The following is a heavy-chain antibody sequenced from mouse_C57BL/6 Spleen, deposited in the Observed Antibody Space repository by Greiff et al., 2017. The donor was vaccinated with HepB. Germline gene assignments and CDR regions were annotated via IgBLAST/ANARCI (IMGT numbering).Heavy chain of an antibody. CDR3: ATGPQGYAFAY. CDR1: GYSITSGYY. D-gene: IGHD2-14*01. CDR2: ISYDGSN. V-gene: IGHV3-6*01. J-gene: IGHJ3*01. Sequence: EVQLQESGPGLVKPSQSLSLTCSVTGYSITSGYYWNWIRQFPGNKLEWMGYISYDGSNNYNPSLKNRISITRDTSKNQFFLKLNSVTTEDTATYYCATGPQGYAFAYWGQRTLVTVSA.